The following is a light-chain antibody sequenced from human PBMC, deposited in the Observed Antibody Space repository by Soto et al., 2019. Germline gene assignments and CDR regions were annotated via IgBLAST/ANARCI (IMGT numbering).Light chain of an antibody. Sequence: QSVVTQPPSASGTPGQRVSISCSGSSSNIGTNSVTWYQQLPGTAPKLLIYSRNQRPSGVPDRFSGSKSGTSASLAISGLQSEDEADYYCAAWDDNLNGWVFGGGTKVTVL. CDR3: AAWDDNLNGWV. CDR2: SRN. V-gene: IGLV1-44*01. CDR1: SSNIGTNS. J-gene: IGLJ3*02.